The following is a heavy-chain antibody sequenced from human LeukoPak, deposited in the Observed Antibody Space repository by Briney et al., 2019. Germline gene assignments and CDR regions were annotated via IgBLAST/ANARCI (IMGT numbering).Heavy chain of an antibody. CDR2: FDPEDGET. CDR3: ATSYSSGWYYFDY. V-gene: IGHV1-24*01. CDR1: GYTLTELS. D-gene: IGHD6-19*01. J-gene: IGHJ4*02. Sequence: ASVKVSCKVSGYTLTELSMHWVRQAPGKGLEWMGGFDPEDGETIYAQKFQGRVTMTEDTSTDTAYMELSSLRSEDTAVYYCATSYSSGWYYFDYWGQRTLVTVSS.